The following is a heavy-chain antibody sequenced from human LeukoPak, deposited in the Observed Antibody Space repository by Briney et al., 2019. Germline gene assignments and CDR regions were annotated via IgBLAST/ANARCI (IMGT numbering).Heavy chain of an antibody. D-gene: IGHD4-11*01. CDR3: ASARSTTVTHMDV. CDR1: GGTFSSYA. Sequence: SVKVSCKASGGTFSSYAVSWVRQAPGQGLEWMGGIIPIFGTANYAQKFQGRVTITTDESTSTAYMELSSLRSEDTAVYYCASARSTTVTHMDVWGKGTTVTVSS. CDR2: IIPIFGTA. V-gene: IGHV1-69*05. J-gene: IGHJ6*03.